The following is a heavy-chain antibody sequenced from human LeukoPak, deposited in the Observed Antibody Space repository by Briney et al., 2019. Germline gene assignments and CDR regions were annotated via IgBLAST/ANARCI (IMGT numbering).Heavy chain of an antibody. D-gene: IGHD2-15*01. J-gene: IGHJ4*02. V-gene: IGHV3-30-3*01. Sequence: GGSLRLSCAASGFTFSSYAMHWVRQAPGKGLEWVAVISYDGSNKYYADSVKGRFTISRDNSKNTLYLQMNSLRAEDTAVYYCARDSVDIVVVVAATWSTGADYWGQGTLVTVSP. CDR3: ARDSVDIVVVVAATWSTGADY. CDR2: ISYDGSNK. CDR1: GFTFSSYA.